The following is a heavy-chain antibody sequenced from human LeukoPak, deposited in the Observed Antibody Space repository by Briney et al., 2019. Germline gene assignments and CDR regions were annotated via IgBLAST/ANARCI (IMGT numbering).Heavy chain of an antibody. V-gene: IGHV4-34*01. Sequence: PSETLSLTCGAYGGSLSGYCWRWIRQPPGKGLEWIGEINHSGGINYNPSLKSRVTISVDTSKNQFSLKPSSVTAADTAVYYCARLRQWLVYRYFDYWGQGTLVTVSS. CDR3: ARLRQWLVYRYFDY. D-gene: IGHD6-19*01. CDR1: GGSLSGYC. J-gene: IGHJ4*02. CDR2: INHSGGI.